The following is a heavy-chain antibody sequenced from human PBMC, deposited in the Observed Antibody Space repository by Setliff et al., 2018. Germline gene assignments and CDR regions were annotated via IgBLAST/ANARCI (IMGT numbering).Heavy chain of an antibody. CDR1: GGSISSYY. CDR2: IYTSGST. D-gene: IGHD3-10*01. V-gene: IGHV4-4*08. CDR3: ARLSHAYYYGSGSYFGFDP. J-gene: IGHJ5*02. Sequence: PSETLSLTCTVSGGSISSYYWSWIRQPPGKGLEWIGYIYTSGSTNYNPSLKSRVTIFVDTSKNQFSLKLSSVTAADTAVYYCARLSHAYYYGSGSYFGFDPWGQGTLVTVSS.